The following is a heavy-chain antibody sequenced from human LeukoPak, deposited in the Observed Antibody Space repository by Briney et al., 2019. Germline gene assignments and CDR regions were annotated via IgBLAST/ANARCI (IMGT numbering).Heavy chain of an antibody. D-gene: IGHD2-2*02. CDR3: AKDEVPAAIWTGGSFY. CDR2: IIGSGGST. V-gene: IGHV3-23*01. Sequence: PGVSLRLSCSASGFTFSSYARSWLRQAPGKGREWGSAIIGSGGSTYYAYSGTGRFTISRDNSKNTLYLQMNSLRAEDTAVYHCAKDEVPAAIWTGGSFYWGQGNLVPVSS. J-gene: IGHJ4*02. CDR1: GFTFSSYA.